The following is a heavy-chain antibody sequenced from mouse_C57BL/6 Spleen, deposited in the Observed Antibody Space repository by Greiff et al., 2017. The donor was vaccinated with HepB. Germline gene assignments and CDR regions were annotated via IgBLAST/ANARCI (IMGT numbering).Heavy chain of an antibody. CDR3: ARERDYDGSSYEGFAY. CDR1: GYTFTDYY. Sequence: EVQLQQSGPELVKPGASVKISCKASGYTFTDYYMNWVKQSHGKSLEWIGDINPNNGGTSYNQKFKGKATLTVDKSSSTAYMELRSLTSEDSAVYYCARERDYDGSSYEGFAYWGQVPLVTVSA. D-gene: IGHD1-1*01. V-gene: IGHV1-26*01. CDR2: INPNNGGT. J-gene: IGHJ3*01.